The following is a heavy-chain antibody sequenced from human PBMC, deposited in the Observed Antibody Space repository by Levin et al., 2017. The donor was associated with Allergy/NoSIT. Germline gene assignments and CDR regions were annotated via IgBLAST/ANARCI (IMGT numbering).Heavy chain of an antibody. CDR2: INSDGSST. CDR3: ARDAPLGYGSGGSCHYGMDG. CDR1: GFTFSSYW. Sequence: GESLKISCAASGFTFSSYWMHWVRQAPGKGLVWVSRINSDGSSTSYADSVKGRFTISRDNAKNTLYLQMNSLRAEDTAVYYCARDAPLGYGSGGSCHYGMDGWGQGTTVTVSS. V-gene: IGHV3-74*01. J-gene: IGHJ6*02. D-gene: IGHD2-15*01.